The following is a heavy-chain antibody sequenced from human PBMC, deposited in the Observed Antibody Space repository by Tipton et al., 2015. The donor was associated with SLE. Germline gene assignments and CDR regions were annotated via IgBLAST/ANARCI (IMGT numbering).Heavy chain of an antibody. D-gene: IGHD6-13*01. J-gene: IGHJ6*02. CDR1: GFTFSSYA. V-gene: IGHV3-30*04. CDR3: ARDQYSSSWYTYYYGMDV. Sequence: SLRLSCAASGFTFSSYAMHWVRQAPGKGLEWVAVISYDGSNKYYADSVKGRFTISRDNSKNTLYLQMNSLRAEDTAVYYRARDQYSSSWYTYYYGMDVWGQGTTVTVSS. CDR2: ISYDGSNK.